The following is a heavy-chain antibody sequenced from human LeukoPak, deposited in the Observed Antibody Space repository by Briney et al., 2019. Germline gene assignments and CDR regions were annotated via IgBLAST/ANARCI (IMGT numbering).Heavy chain of an antibody. CDR3: ARGLKSSGSYYFDY. Sequence: SETLSLTCTVSGGSVSDYYWSWIRQSPGKGLEWIGYIYYTETSYNPSLKSRVTISADTSKNQFSLKLSSVTAADTAVYYCARGLKSSGSYYFDYWGQGTLVTVSS. CDR1: GGSVSDYY. D-gene: IGHD3-10*01. J-gene: IGHJ4*02. V-gene: IGHV4-59*08. CDR2: IYYTET.